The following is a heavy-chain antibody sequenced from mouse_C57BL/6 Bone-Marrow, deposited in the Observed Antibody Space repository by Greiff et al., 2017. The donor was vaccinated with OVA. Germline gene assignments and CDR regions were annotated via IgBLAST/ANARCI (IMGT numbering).Heavy chain of an antibody. J-gene: IGHJ1*03. CDR2: IRNKANNHAT. Sequence: EVQRVESGGGLVQPGGSMKLSCAASGFTFSDAWMDWVRQSPEKGLEWVAEIRNKANNHATYYAESVKGRFTISRDDSKSSVYLQMNSLRAEDTGIYYCTRDDSNFWYFDVWGTGTTVTVSS. D-gene: IGHD2-5*01. CDR3: TRDDSNFWYFDV. CDR1: GFTFSDAW. V-gene: IGHV6-6*01.